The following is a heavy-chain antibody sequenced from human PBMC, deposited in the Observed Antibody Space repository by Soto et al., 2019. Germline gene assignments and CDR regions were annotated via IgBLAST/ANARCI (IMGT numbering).Heavy chain of an antibody. V-gene: IGHV1-3*01. Sequence: ASVKVSCKASGYTFTSYPMHWVRQAPGQGLEWMGGINAANGDTKYSQKFQGRVTITRDPSAITAYMELSSLRSEDAAVYYCARDWTHYDSSGPGDYWGQGTLVTVSS. CDR3: ARDWTHYDSSGPGDY. CDR2: INAANGDT. CDR1: GYTFTSYP. J-gene: IGHJ4*02. D-gene: IGHD3-22*01.